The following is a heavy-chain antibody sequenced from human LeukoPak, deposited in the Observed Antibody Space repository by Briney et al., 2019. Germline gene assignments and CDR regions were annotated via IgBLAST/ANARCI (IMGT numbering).Heavy chain of an antibody. D-gene: IGHD6-19*01. V-gene: IGHV3-23*01. J-gene: IGHJ3*02. CDR2: ISGRGGST. CDR1: GFTFSSYA. CDR3: AKALGIAMDDAFDI. Sequence: GGSLRLSCAASGFTFSSYAMSWVRQAPGKGLEWVSGISGRGGSTFYADSVRGRFTISRDNSKNTLYLQMNSLRAEDTAMYFCAKALGIAMDDAFDIWGQGTMVTVSS.